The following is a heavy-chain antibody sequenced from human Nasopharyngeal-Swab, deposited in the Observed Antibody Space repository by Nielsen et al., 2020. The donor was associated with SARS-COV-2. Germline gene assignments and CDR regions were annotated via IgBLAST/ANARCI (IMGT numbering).Heavy chain of an antibody. CDR1: GGSFSGHQ. CDR3: AKEGATGWFDP. V-gene: IGHV4-34*01. J-gene: IGHJ5*02. CDR2: VSHGGGT. Sequence: SETLSLTCAVYGGSFSGHQWSWVRQPPGKGLEWIGEVSHGGGTNYNPSLKSRVTIFMDTSKNQFSLRLRSVSAADTAVYSCAKEGATGWFDPWGQGTLVTVSS.